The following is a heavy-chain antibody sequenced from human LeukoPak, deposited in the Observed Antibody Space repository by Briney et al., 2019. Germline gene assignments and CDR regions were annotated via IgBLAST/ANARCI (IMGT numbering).Heavy chain of an antibody. D-gene: IGHD3-10*01. CDR3: AKDPHYYGSGSYYKAVDY. CDR2: IRYDGSDK. J-gene: IGHJ4*02. V-gene: IGHV3-30*02. Sequence: GGSLRLSCAASGFTFSSYGIHWVRQAPGKGLEWVAFIRYDGSDKYYADSVKGRFTISRDNSKNTLYLQMNSLRAEDTAVYYCAKDPHYYGSGSYYKAVDYWGQGTLVTVSS. CDR1: GFTFSSYG.